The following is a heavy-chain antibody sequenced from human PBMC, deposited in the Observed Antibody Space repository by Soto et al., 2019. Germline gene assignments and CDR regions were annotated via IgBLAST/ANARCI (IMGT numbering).Heavy chain of an antibody. J-gene: IGHJ4*02. V-gene: IGHV3-23*01. CDR1: GFTFSGYA. Sequence: EVQLLESGGGLVQPGGSLRLSCAASGFTFSGYAMTWVRQAPGKGLEWVSGVNDDGYDTYYADSVKGRFIISRDDSKNTLYLHMNNLRAEDTAVYYCAKNWGTWAVTGYCDYWGQGTLVTVSS. D-gene: IGHD3-16*01. CDR2: VNDDGYDT. CDR3: AKNWGTWAVTGYCDY.